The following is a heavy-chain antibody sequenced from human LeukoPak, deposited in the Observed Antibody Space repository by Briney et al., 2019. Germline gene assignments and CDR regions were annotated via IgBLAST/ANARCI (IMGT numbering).Heavy chain of an antibody. V-gene: IGHV3-33*01. J-gene: IGHJ3*02. CDR1: GFTFSSYG. CDR2: IWCDGSNK. Sequence: PGGSLRLSCAASGFTFSSYGMHWVRQAPGKGLEWVAVIWCDGSNKYYADSVKGRFTISRDNSKNTLYLQMNSLRAEDTAVYYCASFGEAANDAFDIWGQGTMVTVSS. D-gene: IGHD2-15*01. CDR3: ASFGEAANDAFDI.